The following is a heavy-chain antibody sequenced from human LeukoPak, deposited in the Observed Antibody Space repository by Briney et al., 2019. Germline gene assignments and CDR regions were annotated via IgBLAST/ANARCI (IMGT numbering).Heavy chain of an antibody. CDR2: VNPGNSYT. V-gene: IGHV5-51*01. D-gene: IGHD6-19*01. CDR1: GYSFTSYW. Sequence: GESLKISCKGSGYSFTSYWIGWVRQMPGKGLEWMGIVNPGNSYTRYSPSFQGEVTISAGESITTAYLQWSSLKASDTAMYYCARQSCSGCPFDYWGQGTLVTVSS. J-gene: IGHJ4*02. CDR3: ARQSCSGCPFDY.